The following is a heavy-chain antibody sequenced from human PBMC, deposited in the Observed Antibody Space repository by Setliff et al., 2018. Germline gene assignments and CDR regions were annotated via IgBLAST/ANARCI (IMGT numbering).Heavy chain of an antibody. CDR2: ITFGSLSR. Sequence: LKISCAASGFTFNAYAMSWVRQAPGKGLEWVSAITFGSLSRYYADSVKGRFTISRDNSKNTLFLEMNSLRTEDTAVYYCAKGQGQYYDSSGYYGRVLDYWGQGTLVTVSS. CDR1: GFTFNAYA. V-gene: IGHV3-23*01. CDR3: AKGQGQYYDSSGYYGRVLDY. D-gene: IGHD3-22*01. J-gene: IGHJ4*02.